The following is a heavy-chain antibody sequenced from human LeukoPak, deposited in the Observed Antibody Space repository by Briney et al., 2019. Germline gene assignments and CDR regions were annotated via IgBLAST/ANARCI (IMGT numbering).Heavy chain of an antibody. Sequence: GGSLRLSCAASGFTFSSYSMNWVRQAPGKGLGWVSSISSSSSYIYYADSVKGRFTISRDNAKNSLYLQMNSLRAEDTAVYYCARDHIWFGEYGMDVWGQGTTVTVSS. CDR3: ARDHIWFGEYGMDV. CDR2: ISSSSSYI. J-gene: IGHJ6*02. V-gene: IGHV3-21*01. D-gene: IGHD3-10*01. CDR1: GFTFSSYS.